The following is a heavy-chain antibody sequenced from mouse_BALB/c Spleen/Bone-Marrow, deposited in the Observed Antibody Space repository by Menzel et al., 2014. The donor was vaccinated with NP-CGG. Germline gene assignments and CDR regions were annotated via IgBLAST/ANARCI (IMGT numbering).Heavy chain of an antibody. CDR1: GFNIKDTY. CDR2: IDPANGNT. J-gene: IGHJ4*01. CDR3: ARPIFL. Sequence: VHVKQSGAELVKPGASVKLSCTASGFNIKDTYMHWVKQRPEQGLGWIGRIDPANGNTKYDPKFQGKATITADTSSNTAYLRLSSLTSEDTAVYYCARPIFLWGQGTSVTVSS. V-gene: IGHV14-3*02.